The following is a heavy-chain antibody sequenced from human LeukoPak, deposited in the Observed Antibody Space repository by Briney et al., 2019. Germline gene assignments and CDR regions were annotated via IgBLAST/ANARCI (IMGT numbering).Heavy chain of an antibody. J-gene: IGHJ3*02. CDR1: GGSISSSSYY. CDR2: IYYSGST. D-gene: IGHD3/OR15-3a*01. CDR3: ARDWTGHAFDI. V-gene: IGHV4-39*07. Sequence: SETLSLTCTVSGGSISSSSYYWGWIRQPPGKGLEWIGSIYYSGSTFYNPSLKSRVTISVDTSKNQFSLKLSSVTAADTAVYYCARDWTGHAFDIWGQGTMVTVSS.